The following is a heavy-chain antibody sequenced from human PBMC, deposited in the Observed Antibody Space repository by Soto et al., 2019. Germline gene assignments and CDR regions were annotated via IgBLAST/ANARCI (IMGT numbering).Heavy chain of an antibody. V-gene: IGHV1-46*01. CDR2: INPSGGST. CDR3: ARDLIAVASSTRDYYYYGMDV. J-gene: IGHJ6*02. Sequence: VKVSCKASGYTFTSYYMHWVRQAPGQGLEWMGIINPSGGSTSYAQKFQGRVTMTRDTSTSTVYMELSSLRSEDTAVYYCARDLIAVASSTRDYYYYGMDVWGQGTTVTVSS. CDR1: GYTFTSYY. D-gene: IGHD2-21*01.